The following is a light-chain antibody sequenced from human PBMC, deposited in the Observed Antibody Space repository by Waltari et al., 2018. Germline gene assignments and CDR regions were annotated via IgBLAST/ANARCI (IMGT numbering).Light chain of an antibody. CDR1: SSDVGSYNL. V-gene: IGLV2-23*03. Sequence: QSALTQPASVSGSPGQSITISCTGTSSDVGSYNLVSWYLQYPGKAPKLMIYEGSKRPSGVSNRFSGSKSGNTASLTISGLQAEDEADYYCCSYAGSSTFVFGTGTKVTVL. J-gene: IGLJ1*01. CDR2: EGS. CDR3: CSYAGSSTFV.